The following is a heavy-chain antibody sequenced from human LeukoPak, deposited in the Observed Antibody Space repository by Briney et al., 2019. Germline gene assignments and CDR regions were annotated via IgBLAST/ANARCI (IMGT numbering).Heavy chain of an antibody. Sequence: RAGGSLRLSCATSGFTFSSNWMSWVRHAPGRGLEWVANIKPDGSAEYYAASVKGRFTVSRDNAKNSLYLQMNSLRVEDTAVYYCARANNSSWHNWGQGTLVTVSS. CDR1: GFTFSSNW. CDR3: ARANNSSWHN. D-gene: IGHD6-13*01. V-gene: IGHV3-7*01. CDR2: IKPDGSAE. J-gene: IGHJ4*02.